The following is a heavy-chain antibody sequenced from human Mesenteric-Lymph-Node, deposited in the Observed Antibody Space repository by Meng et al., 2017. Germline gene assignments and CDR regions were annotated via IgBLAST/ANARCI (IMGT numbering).Heavy chain of an antibody. CDR3: AREAVALLRGAFDI. CDR1: GYTFTGYY. J-gene: IGHJ3*02. Sequence: ASVKVSCKASGYTFTGYYMHWVRQAPGQGLEWMGWINPNSGGTNYAQKFQGRVTMTRDTSISTAYMELSRLRSEDTAVYYCAREAVALLRGAFDIWGQGTMVTVSS. D-gene: IGHD1-26*01. CDR2: INPNSGGT. V-gene: IGHV1-2*02.